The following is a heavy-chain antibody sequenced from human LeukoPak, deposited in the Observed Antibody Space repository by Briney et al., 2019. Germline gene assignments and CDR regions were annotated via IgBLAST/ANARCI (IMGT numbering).Heavy chain of an antibody. CDR1: GFSLTTYA. V-gene: IGHV3-23*01. J-gene: IGHJ4*02. D-gene: IGHD5-24*01. Sequence: GGSLRLSCAASGFSLTTYAMTWVRQAPGKGLEWVSAIRASDGSTFYADSVKGRFTISRDSSKNTLYLQMNDLRDEDTAVYYCAKGRWLQRPRGFDYWGQGTLATVSS. CDR2: IRASDGST. CDR3: AKGRWLQRPRGFDY.